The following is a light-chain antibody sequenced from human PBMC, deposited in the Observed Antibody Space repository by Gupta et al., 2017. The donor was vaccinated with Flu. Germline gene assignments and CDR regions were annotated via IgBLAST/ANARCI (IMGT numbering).Light chain of an antibody. V-gene: IGKV2-30*01. CDR1: QGLVYSDGNTY. CDR2: QVS. CDR3: MQGANWPWA. Sequence: DVVMTQSPLSLPVTLGQPASISCRSSQGLVYSDGNTYLHWFQQRPGQTPRRLTHQVSHRGSGVPNRFSGSGSGTDFTLKISRVEAEDVGIYFCMQGANWPWAFGQGTTVEIK. J-gene: IGKJ1*01.